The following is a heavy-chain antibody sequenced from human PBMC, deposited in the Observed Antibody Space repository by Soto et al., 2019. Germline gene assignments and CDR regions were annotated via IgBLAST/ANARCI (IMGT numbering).Heavy chain of an antibody. D-gene: IGHD3-10*01. CDR1: GGSISSSIYY. V-gene: IGHV4-39*01. CDR3: ARRTRRVYGSGSYYNVGWFDP. CDR2: IYYSGST. J-gene: IGHJ5*02. Sequence: KPSETLSLTCTVSGGSISSSIYYWGWIRHPAGKGLEWIGSIYYSGSTYYNPSLKSRVTISVDTSKNQFSLKPSSVTAADTAVYYCARRTRRVYGSGSYYNVGWFDPWGQGTLVTVSS.